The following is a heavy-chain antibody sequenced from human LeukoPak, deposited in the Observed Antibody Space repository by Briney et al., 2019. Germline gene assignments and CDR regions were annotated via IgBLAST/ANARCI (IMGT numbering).Heavy chain of an antibody. Sequence: PSETLSLTCTVSGGSISSYYWSWIRQPPGKGLEWIGYIYYSGSTNYNPSLKSRVTISVDTSKNQFSLKLSSVTAADTAVYYCARSPSTYYYESSVFLDVWGQGTTVTVSS. J-gene: IGHJ6*02. D-gene: IGHD3-22*01. CDR1: GGSISSYY. CDR2: IYYSGST. CDR3: ARSPSTYYYESSVFLDV. V-gene: IGHV4-59*08.